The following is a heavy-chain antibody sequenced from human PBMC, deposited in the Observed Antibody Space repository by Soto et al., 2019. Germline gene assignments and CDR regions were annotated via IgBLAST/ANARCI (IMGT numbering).Heavy chain of an antibody. V-gene: IGHV3-48*02. Sequence: PGGSLRLSCAASGFTFSSYSMNWVRQAPGKGLEWVSYISSSSSTIYYADSVKGRFTISRDNAKNSLYLQMNSLRDEDTAVYYCARELSDSQGGWFDPWGQGTLVTVSS. CDR1: GFTFSSYS. D-gene: IGHD3-22*01. J-gene: IGHJ5*02. CDR3: ARELSDSQGGWFDP. CDR2: ISSSSSTI.